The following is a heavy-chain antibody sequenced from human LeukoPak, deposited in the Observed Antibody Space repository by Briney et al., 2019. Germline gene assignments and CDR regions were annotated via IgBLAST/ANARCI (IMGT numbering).Heavy chain of an antibody. V-gene: IGHV4-39*01. D-gene: IGHD3-9*01. Sequence: PSETLSLTCTVSGGSISSSSYYWGWIRQPPGRGLERIGSIYYSGSTYYNPSLKSRVTISVDTSKNQFSLKLSSVTAADTAVYYCARPYYDILTGYSGWFDPWGQGTLVTVSS. CDR2: IYYSGST. J-gene: IGHJ5*02. CDR3: ARPYYDILTGYSGWFDP. CDR1: GGSISSSSYY.